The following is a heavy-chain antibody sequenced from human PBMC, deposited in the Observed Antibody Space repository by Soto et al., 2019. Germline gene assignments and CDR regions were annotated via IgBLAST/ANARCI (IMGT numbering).Heavy chain of an antibody. V-gene: IGHV1-18*04. Sequence: QVQLVQSGAEVKKPGASVKVSCKASGYTFTSYGITWVRQAPGQGLEWMGWINTENGNTKYAQKFQGRVTMTRDRSTTTAYMELRSLRSDDTAVYYCARVGLTMIVVPFGVRWCQGTQVTVSS. D-gene: IGHD3-22*01. CDR3: ARVGLTMIVVPFGVR. J-gene: IGHJ4*02. CDR2: INTENGNT. CDR1: GYTFTSYG.